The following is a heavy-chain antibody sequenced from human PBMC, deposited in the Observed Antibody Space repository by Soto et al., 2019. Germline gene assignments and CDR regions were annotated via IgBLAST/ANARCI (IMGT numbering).Heavy chain of an antibody. D-gene: IGHD3-22*01. Sequence: SVKVSCKASGGTFSSYAISWVRQAPGQGLEWMGGIIPIFGTANYAQKFQGRVTITADESTSTAYMELSSLRSEDTAVYYCARCPYYYDSSGPLRAFEIWGQGTMVTVSS. V-gene: IGHV1-69*13. CDR2: IIPIFGTA. CDR3: ARCPYYYDSSGPLRAFEI. CDR1: GGTFSSYA. J-gene: IGHJ3*02.